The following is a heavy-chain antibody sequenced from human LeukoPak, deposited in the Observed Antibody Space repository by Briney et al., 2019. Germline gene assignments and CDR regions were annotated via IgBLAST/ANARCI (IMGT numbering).Heavy chain of an antibody. CDR3: ARGGCSSTSCYDWFDP. Sequence: ASVKVSCKASGYTFTSYGISWVRQAPGQGLEWMGWIGAYNGNTNYAQKLQGRVTMTTDTSTSTAYMELRSLRSDDTAVYYCARGGCSSTSCYDWFDPWGQGTLVTVSS. CDR2: IGAYNGNT. D-gene: IGHD2-2*01. V-gene: IGHV1-18*01. CDR1: GYTFTSYG. J-gene: IGHJ5*02.